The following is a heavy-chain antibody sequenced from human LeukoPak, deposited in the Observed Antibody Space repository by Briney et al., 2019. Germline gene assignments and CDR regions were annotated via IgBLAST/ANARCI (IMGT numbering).Heavy chain of an antibody. J-gene: IGHJ4*02. CDR3: ARSPVLDRNDWSFAD. CDR2: LSVSGATT. Sequence: GGSLRLSCAASGFTFSSYAMSWVRQAPGRGLEWVSSLSVSGATTYYPDSVKGRFTVSRDNPKNTVYLQMNSLRAEDTAVYFCARSPVLDRNDWSFADWGQGTLVTVSS. CDR1: GFTFSSYA. V-gene: IGHV3-23*01. D-gene: IGHD1-1*01.